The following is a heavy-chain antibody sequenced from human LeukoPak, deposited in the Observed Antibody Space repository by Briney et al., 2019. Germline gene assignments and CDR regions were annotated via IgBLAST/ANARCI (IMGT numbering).Heavy chain of an antibody. D-gene: IGHD4-17*01. Sequence: PGGSLRLSCAASGFTFNSYSMNWVRQAPGRGLEWVSSISSSSRYILYAVSVRARFTIYRDNPKNSLYLKKNTLRAEDTAVYYWARLGHYGDYALATNWFDF. CDR1: GFTFNSYS. CDR2: ISSSSRYI. J-gene: IGHJ5*01. V-gene: IGHV3-21*01. CDR3: ARLGHYGDYALATNWFDF.